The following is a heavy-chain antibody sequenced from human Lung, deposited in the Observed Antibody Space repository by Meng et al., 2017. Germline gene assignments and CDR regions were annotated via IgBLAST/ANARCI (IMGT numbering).Heavy chain of an antibody. J-gene: IGHJ4*02. V-gene: IGHV4-34*01. CDR2: INHSGST. CDR1: GGSCSDYY. CDR3: ARGPTTMAHDFDY. Sequence: NLQSWCSLLSQPPDTVSLTCGVCGGSCSDYYWIWLRQPPGKGLEVIGEINHSGSTNYNPSLESRATISVDTSQNNLSLKLSSVTAADSAVYYCARGPTTMAHDFDYWGQGTLVTVSS. D-gene: IGHD4-11*01.